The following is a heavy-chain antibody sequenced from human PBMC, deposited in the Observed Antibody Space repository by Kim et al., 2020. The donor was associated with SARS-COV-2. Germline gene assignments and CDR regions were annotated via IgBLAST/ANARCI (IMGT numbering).Heavy chain of an antibody. J-gene: IGHJ4*02. V-gene: IGHV3-30*18. D-gene: IGHD6-19*01. Sequence: GGSLRLSCAASGFTFSSYGMHWVRQAPGKGLEWVAVISYDGSNKYYADSVKGRFTISRDNSKNTLYLQMNSLRAEDTSVYYCAKITAVAGIFSDEIIWGQATLVTVSS. CDR1: GFTFSSYG. CDR3: AKITAVAGIFSDEII. CDR2: ISYDGSNK.